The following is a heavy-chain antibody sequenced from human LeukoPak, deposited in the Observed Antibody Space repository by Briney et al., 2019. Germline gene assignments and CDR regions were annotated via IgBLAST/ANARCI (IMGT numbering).Heavy chain of an antibody. CDR3: ASRIPGSSGYYYGGHAFDI. CDR1: GYTFTSYG. V-gene: IGHV1-18*01. Sequence: ASVKVSCKASGYTFTSYGISWGRQAPGQGVEWMGWISAYNSNTNHAQKLQGRVTMTTDTSTSTAYMELRSLRSDDTAVYYCASRIPGSSGYYYGGHAFDIWGQGTMVTVSS. CDR2: ISAYNSNT. D-gene: IGHD3-22*01. J-gene: IGHJ3*02.